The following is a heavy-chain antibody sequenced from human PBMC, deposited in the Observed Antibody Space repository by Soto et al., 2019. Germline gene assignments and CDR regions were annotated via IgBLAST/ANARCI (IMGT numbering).Heavy chain of an antibody. CDR1: GFTFSSYA. CDR2: IFHDGSDE. D-gene: IGHD5-18*01. CDR3: VTAYTYGPDAFDI. Sequence: QVQLVESGGGVVQPGRSLRLSCAGSGFTFSSYAMHWVRQAPGKGLEWVAVIFHDGSDEYYADSVKGRLTVSRDNSKNALNLHLNSLKPVDTAVYYCVTAYTYGPDAFDIWGQGTMVTVTT. V-gene: IGHV3-30-3*01. J-gene: IGHJ3*02.